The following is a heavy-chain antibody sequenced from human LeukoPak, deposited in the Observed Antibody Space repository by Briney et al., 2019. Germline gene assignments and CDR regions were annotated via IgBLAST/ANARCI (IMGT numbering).Heavy chain of an antibody. CDR2: IGTAGDT. CDR3: VRSAFLTTEFYFDY. D-gene: IGHD4-11*01. V-gene: IGHV3-13*01. CDR1: GFTFSSYD. Sequence: GGSLRLSCAASGFTFSSYDMHWVRQATGKGLEWVSAIGTAGDTYYPGSVKGRFTIPRDNAKNTLYLQMNSLRAEDTAVYYCVRSAFLTTEFYFDYWGHGTLVTVSS. J-gene: IGHJ4*01.